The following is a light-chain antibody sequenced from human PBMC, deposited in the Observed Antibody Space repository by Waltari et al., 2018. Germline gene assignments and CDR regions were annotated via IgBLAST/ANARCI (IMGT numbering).Light chain of an antibody. CDR3: QQRSSWLT. CDR2: DAS. Sequence: EIVLTQSPATLSLSPGERATLPCRASQSVSSYLAWYQQKPGQAPRLLIYDASNRATGIPARFSGSGSGTDFTLTISSLEPEDFAVYYCQQRSSWLTFGGGTMVEIK. V-gene: IGKV3-11*01. J-gene: IGKJ4*01. CDR1: QSVSSY.